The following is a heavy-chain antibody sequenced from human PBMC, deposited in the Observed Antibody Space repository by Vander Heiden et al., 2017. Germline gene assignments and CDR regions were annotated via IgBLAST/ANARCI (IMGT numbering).Heavy chain of an antibody. J-gene: IGHJ4*02. CDR3: ARRTYEVAAGP. D-gene: IGHD3-22*01. Sequence: QLQLQDSVPVLVKPSESLSLNCTVTGGSINSSSYYWGWIRQPPEKGLDWIGSIYYSGSTYDNPSLKSRVTISVDTAKNQFSMKMRSVTAADTAVYYGARRTYEVAAGPWGQGTMVTVYS. V-gene: IGHV4-39*01. CDR1: GGSINSSSYY. CDR2: IYYSGST.